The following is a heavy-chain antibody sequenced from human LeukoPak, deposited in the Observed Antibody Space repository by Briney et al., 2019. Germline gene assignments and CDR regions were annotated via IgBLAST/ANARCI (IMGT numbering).Heavy chain of an antibody. D-gene: IGHD2-2*01. J-gene: IGHJ6*02. Sequence: ASVKVSCKASGYTSTGYYMHWVRQAPGQGLEWMGWINPNSGGTNYAQKFQGRVTMTRDTSISTAYMELSRLRSDDTAVYYCASLVPAARKYYYGMDVWGQGTTVTVSS. V-gene: IGHV1-2*02. CDR1: GYTSTGYY. CDR3: ASLVPAARKYYYGMDV. CDR2: INPNSGGT.